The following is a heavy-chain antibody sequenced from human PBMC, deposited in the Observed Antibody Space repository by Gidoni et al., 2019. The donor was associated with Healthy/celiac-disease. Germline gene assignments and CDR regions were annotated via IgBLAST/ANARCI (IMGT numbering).Heavy chain of an antibody. V-gene: IGHV3-7*01. CDR2: TKQDGREK. CDR3: ARDLNDYYDISGYNY. D-gene: IGHD3-22*01. Sequence: EVQLVESGGGLVQPGGSLRLSSAASGFTFSRYWMCWVRQAPGKGLEWVANTKQDGREKYYVDSVKGRFTISRDHAKNSLYLQMNSLRVDDTAVYYCARDLNDYYDISGYNYWGQGTLVTVSS. CDR1: GFTFSRYW. J-gene: IGHJ4*02.